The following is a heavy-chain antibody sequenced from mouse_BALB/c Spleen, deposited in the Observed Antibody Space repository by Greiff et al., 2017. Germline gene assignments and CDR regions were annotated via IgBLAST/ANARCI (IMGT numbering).Heavy chain of an antibody. CDR3: AVARGAWFAY. J-gene: IGHJ3*01. Sequence: QVQLQQPGAELVKPGASVKLSCKASGYTFTSYWMHWVKQRPGQGLEWIGEINPSNGRTNYNEKFKSKATLTVDKSSSTAYMQLSSLTSEDSAVYYCAVARGAWFAYWGQGTLVTVSA. V-gene: IGHV1S81*02. CDR2: INPSNGRT. CDR1: GYTFTSYW.